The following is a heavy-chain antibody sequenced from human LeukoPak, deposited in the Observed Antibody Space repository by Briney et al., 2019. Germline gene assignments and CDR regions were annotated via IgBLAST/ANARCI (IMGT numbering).Heavy chain of an antibody. CDR1: GYMFTNYG. CDR3: ARDGPDYGDYVNFDY. D-gene: IGHD4-17*01. J-gene: IGHJ4*02. Sequence: ASVKVSCKASGYMFTNYGISWVRQAPGQGLEWMGWISDYNGKTNYAQKLQGRVTMTTDTSTSIAYMVLRSLKSDDTAVYYCARDGPDYGDYVNFDYWGQGTLVTVSS. V-gene: IGHV1-18*04. CDR2: ISDYNGKT.